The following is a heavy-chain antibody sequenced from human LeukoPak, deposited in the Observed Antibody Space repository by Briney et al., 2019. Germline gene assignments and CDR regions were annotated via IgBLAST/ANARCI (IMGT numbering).Heavy chain of an antibody. Sequence: GGSLRLSCAASGFTFSSYALSWVRQAPGKGLEWVSGISGSGGSTYYADSVKGRFTISRDNSKNTLYLQMNSLRAEDTAVYYCARGTYYDILTGYGPFDYWGQGTLVTVSS. CDR3: ARGTYYDILTGYGPFDY. CDR1: GFTFSSYA. CDR2: ISGSGGST. V-gene: IGHV3-23*01. D-gene: IGHD3-9*01. J-gene: IGHJ4*02.